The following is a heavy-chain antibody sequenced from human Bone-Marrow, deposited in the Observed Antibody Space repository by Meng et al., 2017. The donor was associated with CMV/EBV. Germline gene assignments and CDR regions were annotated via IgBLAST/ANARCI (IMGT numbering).Heavy chain of an antibody. J-gene: IGHJ6*02. CDR2: IYPGDSDT. Sequence: GRSLSLSCKGSGYSFTSYWIGWVRQMPENGLEWMGIIYPGDSDTRYSPSIQGQVTISADKSISTAYLQGSSLKASDTAMYYCARQGPVVPAAIRNYNYGMDVWGQGTTVTVAS. CDR1: GYSFTSYW. D-gene: IGHD2-2*02. CDR3: ARQGPVVPAAIRNYNYGMDV. V-gene: IGHV5-51*01.